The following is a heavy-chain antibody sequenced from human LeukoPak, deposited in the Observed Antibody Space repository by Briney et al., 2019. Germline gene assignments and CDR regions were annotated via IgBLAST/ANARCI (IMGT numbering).Heavy chain of an antibody. J-gene: IGHJ4*02. Sequence: SGTLSLTCAVSGGSISSSNWWSWVRQPPGKGLEWIGEIYHSGSTNYNPSLKSRVTISVDKSKNQFSLKLSSVTAADTAVYYCGRGSMDYLDSSGYPLGGGGVYYFDYWGQGTLVTVSS. CDR1: GGSISSSNW. D-gene: IGHD3-22*01. CDR2: IYHSGST. V-gene: IGHV4-4*02. CDR3: GRGSMDYLDSSGYPLGGGGVYYFDY.